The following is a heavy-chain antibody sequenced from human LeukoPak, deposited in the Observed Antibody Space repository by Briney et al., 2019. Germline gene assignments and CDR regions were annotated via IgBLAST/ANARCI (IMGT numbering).Heavy chain of an antibody. CDR3: ARGQRYYYDSSGYYPETDY. J-gene: IGHJ4*02. V-gene: IGHV3-7*01. CDR1: GFTFSSYW. Sequence: GGSLRLSCAASGFTFSSYWMSWVRQAPGKGLEWVANIKQDGSEKYYVDSVQGRFTISRDNARNSLYLQMNSLRAEDTAVYYCARGQRYYYDSSGYYPETDYWGQGTLVTVSS. D-gene: IGHD3-22*01. CDR2: IKQDGSEK.